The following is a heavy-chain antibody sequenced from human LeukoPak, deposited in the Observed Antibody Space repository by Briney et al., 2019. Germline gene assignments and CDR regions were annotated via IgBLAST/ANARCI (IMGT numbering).Heavy chain of an antibody. CDR2: IDYSGST. CDR1: GGSISGYY. CDR3: ARVYYDILTGYPNDAFDI. J-gene: IGHJ3*02. Sequence: SETLSLTCTVSGGSISGYYWSWIRQPPGKGLEWIGYIDYSGSTNYNPSLKSRVTISLDTSKNQFSLKLSSVTAADTAVYYCARVYYDILTGYPNDAFDIWGQGTMVTVSS. D-gene: IGHD3-9*01. V-gene: IGHV4-59*01.